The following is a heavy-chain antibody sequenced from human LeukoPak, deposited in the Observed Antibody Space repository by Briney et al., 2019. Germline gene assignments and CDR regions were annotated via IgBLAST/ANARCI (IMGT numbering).Heavy chain of an antibody. V-gene: IGHV4-39*07. CDR3: ARDALSYYYDSSGYYFDAFDI. Sequence: KPSETLSLTCTVSGGSISSSSYYWGWIRQPPGKGLEWIGSIYYSGSTYYNPSLKNRVTISVDTSKNQFSLKLSSVTAADTAVYYCARDALSYYYDSSGYYFDAFDIWGQGTMVTVSS. CDR1: GGSISSSSYY. CDR2: IYYSGST. D-gene: IGHD3-22*01. J-gene: IGHJ3*02.